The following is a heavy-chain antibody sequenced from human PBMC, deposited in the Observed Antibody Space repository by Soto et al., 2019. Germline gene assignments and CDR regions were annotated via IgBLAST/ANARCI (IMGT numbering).Heavy chain of an antibody. CDR1: GGSITSGCYC. Sequence: LSLTCTVSGGSITSGCYCWTWIRQSPGKGLEWIGYTYQSGSAYYNPSLKSRVTISVDRSKNQFSLNLTSVTAADTAVYYCARDYYGMDVWGQGTTVTVSS. CDR2: TYQSGSA. J-gene: IGHJ6*02. V-gene: IGHV4-30-2*06. CDR3: ARDYYGMDV.